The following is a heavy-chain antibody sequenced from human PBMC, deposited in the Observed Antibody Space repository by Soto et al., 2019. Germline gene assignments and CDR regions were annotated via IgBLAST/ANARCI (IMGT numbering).Heavy chain of an antibody. CDR2: INHSGST. D-gene: IGHD5-12*01. V-gene: IGHV4-34*01. Sequence: PSETLSLTCAVYGGSFSGYYWSWIRQPPGKGLEWIGEINHSGSTNYNPSLKSRVTISVDTSKNQFSLKLSSVTAADTAVYYCARGRWLRLGFDYWGQGTLVTVSS. CDR3: ARGRWLRLGFDY. CDR1: GGSFSGYY. J-gene: IGHJ4*02.